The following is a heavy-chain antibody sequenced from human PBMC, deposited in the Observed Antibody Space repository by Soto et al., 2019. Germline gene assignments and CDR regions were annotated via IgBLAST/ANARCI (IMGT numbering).Heavy chain of an antibody. CDR2: IYYSGST. J-gene: IGHJ6*03. D-gene: IGHD1-1*01. CDR1: GGSISSGGYY. V-gene: IGHV4-31*03. Sequence: SETLSLTCTVSGGSISSGGYYWSWIRQHPGKGLEWIGCIYYSGSTYYNPSLKSRVTISVDTSKNQFSLKLSSVTAADTAVYYCARGLSNRRNWNPHYMDVWGKGTTVTVSS. CDR3: ARGLSNRRNWNPHYMDV.